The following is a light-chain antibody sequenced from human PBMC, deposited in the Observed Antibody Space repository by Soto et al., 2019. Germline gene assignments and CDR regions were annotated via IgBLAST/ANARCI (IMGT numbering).Light chain of an antibody. J-gene: IGKJ5*01. CDR2: GVS. CDR3: QQRSNWPIT. V-gene: IGKV3D-20*02. CDR1: QSVTSSY. Sequence: EIVLTQSPGTLSLSPWERATLSCRASQSVTSSYLAWYQQKPGQAPRLLIYGVSSRATGIPDRFSGSGSGTDFTLTISSLEPEDFAVYYCQQRSNWPITFGQGTRLEI.